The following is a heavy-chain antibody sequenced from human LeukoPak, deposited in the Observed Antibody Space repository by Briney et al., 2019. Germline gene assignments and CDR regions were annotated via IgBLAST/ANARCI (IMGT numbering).Heavy chain of an antibody. J-gene: IGHJ5*02. CDR3: ARDLPRSGYDYHWFDP. CDR2: ISSSSRYI. CDR1: GFTFSSSS. V-gene: IGHV3-21*01. D-gene: IGHD5-12*01. Sequence: PGGSLSLSCAASGFTFSSSSMNWARHAPGEGLVCVSSISSSSRYIYYADSVKGRFTITRDNAMNSLYLQMNRLRAEDTAVYYCARDLPRSGYDYHWFDPWGEGTLVTVSS.